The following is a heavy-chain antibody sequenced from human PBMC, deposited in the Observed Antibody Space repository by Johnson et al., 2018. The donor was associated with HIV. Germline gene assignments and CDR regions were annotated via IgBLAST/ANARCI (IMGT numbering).Heavy chain of an antibody. CDR1: GFTFSSYA. Sequence: MQLVESGGGLVQPGGSLRLSCVASGFTFSSYAMSWVRQAPGKGLEWVSGISASGGSTYYADSVKGRFTISRDNSKNTLYLQMNSLRAEDTAVYYCAKDLAPSGYVVDAFDLWGQGTMVTVSS. V-gene: IGHV3-23*04. CDR3: AKDLAPSGYVVDAFDL. J-gene: IGHJ3*01. CDR2: ISASGGST. D-gene: IGHD5-12*01.